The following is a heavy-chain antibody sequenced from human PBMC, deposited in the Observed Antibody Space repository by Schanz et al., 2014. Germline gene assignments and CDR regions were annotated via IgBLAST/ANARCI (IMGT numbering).Heavy chain of an antibody. CDR3: DRGRCFYDY. V-gene: IGHV1-69*02. Sequence: QVQLVQSGAEVKKPGSSVKVSCKASGYTFTGYYMHWVRQAPGQGLEWMGRIIPILGIANYAQKFQGRVTITADTSTNTAYMELSSLTSEDTAVHYCDRGRCFYDYWGQGTLVTVSS. CDR2: IIPILGIA. D-gene: IGHD2-8*01. J-gene: IGHJ4*02. CDR1: GYTFTGYY.